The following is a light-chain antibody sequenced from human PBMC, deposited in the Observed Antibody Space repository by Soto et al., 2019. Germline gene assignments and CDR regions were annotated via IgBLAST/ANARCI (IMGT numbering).Light chain of an antibody. J-gene: IGLJ2*01. Sequence: QSALTQPPSASGSPGHSVTISCPGTRSAVGGYNYVSWYQQHPGKAPKLMIYEVSKRPSGVPDRFSGSKSGNTASLTASGLQAEDEADYYCSSYAGSNSYVVFGGGTKLTVL. CDR3: SSYAGSNSYVV. V-gene: IGLV2-8*01. CDR1: RSAVGGYNY. CDR2: EVS.